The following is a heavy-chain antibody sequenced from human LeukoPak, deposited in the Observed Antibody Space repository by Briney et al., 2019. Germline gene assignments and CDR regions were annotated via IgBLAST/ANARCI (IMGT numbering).Heavy chain of an antibody. CDR3: ARDKDLGAVAGTFDY. CDR2: ISAYDGRT. V-gene: IGHV1-18*01. J-gene: IGHJ4*02. D-gene: IGHD6-19*01. Sequence: GASVKVSCKASSYSFSNSGTSWVRQAPGQGLEWMGWISAYDGRTKYAQKFQGRFTMNTDTSTSTAYMELTSLTSDDTAVYYCARDKDLGAVAGTFDYWGQGTLVTVSS. CDR1: SYSFSNSG.